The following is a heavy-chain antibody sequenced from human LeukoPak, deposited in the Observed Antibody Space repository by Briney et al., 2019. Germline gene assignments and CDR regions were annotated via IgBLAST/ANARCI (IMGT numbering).Heavy chain of an antibody. J-gene: IGHJ6*02. CDR2: IKQNGSEK. CDR3: ARDSGDYEFLYYYYGMDV. D-gene: IGHD4-17*01. Sequence: GSLILSCAASGFTFNSYWMSLVRQAPGKGLEWVANIKQNGSEKYYVDSVKGRFTISRDNAKNSLYLQKNSLRAEDTAVYYCARDSGDYEFLYYYYGMDVWGQGTTVTVSS. CDR1: GFTFNSYW. V-gene: IGHV3-7*01.